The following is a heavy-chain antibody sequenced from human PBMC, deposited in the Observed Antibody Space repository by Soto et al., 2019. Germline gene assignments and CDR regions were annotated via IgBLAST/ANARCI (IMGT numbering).Heavy chain of an antibody. CDR1: ISSGGYS. CDR2: IYYNGKT. CDR3: ASGHDANKVRY. J-gene: IGHJ4*02. V-gene: IGHV4-31*02. Sequence: ISSGGYSWSWIRQVPGKGLEWIAYIYYNGKTYYNPSLKSRPTISIEPSDNQFSLKLTSVTAADTAIYFCASGHDANKVRYWGQGTLVTVSS. D-gene: IGHD1-1*01.